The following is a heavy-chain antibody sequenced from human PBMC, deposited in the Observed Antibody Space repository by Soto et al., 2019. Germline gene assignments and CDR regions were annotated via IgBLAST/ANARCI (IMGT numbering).Heavy chain of an antibody. J-gene: IGHJ5*02. CDR3: ARDDYYGSGSYYIRGWFDP. D-gene: IGHD3-10*01. CDR1: GYTFTSYG. Sequence: ASVKVSCKASGYTFTSYGIIWVRQAPGQGLEWMGWISAYNGNTNYAQKLQGRVTMTTDTSTSTAYMELRSLRSDDTAVYYCARDDYYGSGSYYIRGWFDPWGQGTLVTVSS. V-gene: IGHV1-18*01. CDR2: ISAYNGNT.